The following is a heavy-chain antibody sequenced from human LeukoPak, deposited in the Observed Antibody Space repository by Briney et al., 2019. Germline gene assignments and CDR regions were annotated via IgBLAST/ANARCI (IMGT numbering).Heavy chain of an antibody. V-gene: IGHV1-69*04. D-gene: IGHD5-24*01. CDR2: IIPILGIA. J-gene: IGHJ4*02. Sequence: GASVKVSCKASGGTFSSYAISWVRQAPGQGLEWMGRIIPILGIANYAQKFQGRVTITADKSTSTAYMELSSLRSEDTAVYYCARDLGTAGKWLPFDYWGQGTLVTVSS. CDR3: ARDLGTAGKWLPFDY. CDR1: GGTFSSYA.